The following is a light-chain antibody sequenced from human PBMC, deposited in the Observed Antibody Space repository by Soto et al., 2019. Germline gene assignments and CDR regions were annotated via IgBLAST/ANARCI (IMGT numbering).Light chain of an antibody. CDR3: YQYQSDWT. J-gene: IGKJ1*01. CDR1: QSISRQ. CDR2: QAS. V-gene: IGKV1-5*03. Sequence: DILMTQSPSTLSASVGDRVSITCRASQSISRQLAWYQQKPGKAPNLLIYQASNLETGVPSRFTGSGSGTAFTITISSLQPDDVAAYYYYQYQSDWTFGQGTKVEVK.